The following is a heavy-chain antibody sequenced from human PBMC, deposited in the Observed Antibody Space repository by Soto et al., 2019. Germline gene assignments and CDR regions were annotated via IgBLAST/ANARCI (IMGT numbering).Heavy chain of an antibody. Sequence: VPVVESGGTLVQPGGSLRLSCEVSGFDFPGFWMNWVRQAPGKGLEWVANINHGGSETNFLDSVKGRFTISRDNAKSTLYLQMNSLRVEDTAVYYCTRGGRDLDFWGQGNVVIVSS. CDR3: TRGGRDLDF. CDR2: INHGGSET. D-gene: IGHD2-21*02. J-gene: IGHJ4*02. V-gene: IGHV3-7*04. CDR1: GFDFPGFW.